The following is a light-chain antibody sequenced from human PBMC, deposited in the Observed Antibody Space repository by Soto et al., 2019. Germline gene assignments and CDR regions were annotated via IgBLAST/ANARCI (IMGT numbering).Light chain of an antibody. J-gene: IGKJ4*01. CDR3: QQYAVWPALT. Sequence: EKALTQSPVTLSLSPGERATLSCRASQSVSSNLAWYQQRPGQAPRLLIYGASTRASGVPDRFSGSGSGTEFILTISSLQSEDSAVYYCQQYAVWPALTLGGGTKVDIK. V-gene: IGKV3-15*01. CDR1: QSVSSN. CDR2: GAS.